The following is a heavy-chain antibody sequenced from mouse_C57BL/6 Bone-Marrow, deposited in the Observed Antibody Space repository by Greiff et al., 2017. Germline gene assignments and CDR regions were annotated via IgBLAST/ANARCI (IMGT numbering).Heavy chain of an antibody. Sequence: DVQLQESGGGLVKPGGSLKLSCAASGFTFSDYGMHWVRQAPEKGLEWVAYISSGSSTIYYADTVKGRFTISRDNAKNTLFLQMTSLRSEDTAMYYCARPRSITTVAAYWGQGTLVTVSA. CDR3: ARPRSITTVAAY. CDR1: GFTFSDYG. J-gene: IGHJ3*01. V-gene: IGHV5-17*01. D-gene: IGHD1-1*01. CDR2: ISSGSSTI.